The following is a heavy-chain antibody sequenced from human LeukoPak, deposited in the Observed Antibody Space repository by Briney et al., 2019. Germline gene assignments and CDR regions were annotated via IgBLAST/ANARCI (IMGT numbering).Heavy chain of an antibody. D-gene: IGHD3-9*01. CDR1: GYSFTSYW. Sequence: GESLKISCKGSGYSFTSYWIGWVRQMPGKGLEWMGIIYPGDSDTRYSPSFQGQVTISADKSISTAYLQWSSLRAEDTAVYYCARDLTTQPFDPWGQGTLVTVSS. V-gene: IGHV5-51*01. CDR2: IYPGDSDT. CDR3: ARDLTTQPFDP. J-gene: IGHJ5*02.